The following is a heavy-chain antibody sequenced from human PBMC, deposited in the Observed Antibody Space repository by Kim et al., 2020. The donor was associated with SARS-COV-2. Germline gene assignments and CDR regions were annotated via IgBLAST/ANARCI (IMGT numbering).Heavy chain of an antibody. J-gene: IGHJ4*02. CDR1: GFTFSSYA. V-gene: IGHV3-23*01. D-gene: IGHD2-15*01. Sequence: GGYLRLSCAASGFTFSSYAMSGVRQASGKGLEWVSAISGSGGSTYYADSAKCRFIISRDNSKNTLYLQMNSLRAEDTAVYYCAKPDCSGGRCPFDYRGQGTLVTVSS. CDR2: ISGSGGST. CDR3: AKPDCSGGRCPFDY.